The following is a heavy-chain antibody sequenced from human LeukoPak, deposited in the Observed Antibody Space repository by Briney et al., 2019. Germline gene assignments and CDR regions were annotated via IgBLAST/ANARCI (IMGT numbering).Heavy chain of an antibody. V-gene: IGHV3-21*01. CDR2: VSSTGSYI. CDR1: GFTFSSHS. D-gene: IGHD3-3*01. J-gene: IGHJ4*02. Sequence: PGGSLRLSCATSGFTFSSHSMNWVRQAPGKGLEWVSAVSSTGSYIYYAGSVKGRFTISRDNAKNSLYLQMNGLRAEDTAVYYCVRALWNEVKIFDYWGQGTLVTVSS. CDR3: VRALWNEVKIFDY.